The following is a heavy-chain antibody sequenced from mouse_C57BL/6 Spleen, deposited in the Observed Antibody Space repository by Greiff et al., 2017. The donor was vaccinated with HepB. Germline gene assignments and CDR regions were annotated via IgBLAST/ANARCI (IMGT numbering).Heavy chain of an antibody. Sequence: QVQLQQPGAELVKPGASVKLSCKASGYTFTSYWMHWVKQRPGQGLEWIGMIHPNSGSTNYNEKFKSKATLTVDKSSSTAYMQLSSLTSEDSAVDYCALTTVVATPDYWGQGTTLTVSS. D-gene: IGHD1-1*01. CDR2: IHPNSGST. V-gene: IGHV1-64*01. J-gene: IGHJ2*01. CDR1: GYTFTSYW. CDR3: ALTTVVATPDY.